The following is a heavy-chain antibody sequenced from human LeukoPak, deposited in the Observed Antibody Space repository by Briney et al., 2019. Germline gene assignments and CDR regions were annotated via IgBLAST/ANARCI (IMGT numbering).Heavy chain of an antibody. D-gene: IGHD2-15*01. Sequence: GATVKVSCKASGGTFSSYAISWVRQAPGPGHERMGGIIPIFGTANYAQKFQGRVTITADESTSTAYMELSSLRSEDTAVYYCARGYCSGGSCFGFGDYYYYMDVWGKGTTVTVSS. J-gene: IGHJ6*03. V-gene: IGHV1-69*13. CDR1: GGTFSSYA. CDR3: ARGYCSGGSCFGFGDYYYYMDV. CDR2: IIPIFGTA.